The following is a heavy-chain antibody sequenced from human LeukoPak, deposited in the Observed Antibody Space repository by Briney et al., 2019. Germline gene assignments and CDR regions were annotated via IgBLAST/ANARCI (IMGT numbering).Heavy chain of an antibody. CDR3: ATGERRGELGIYYFDY. Sequence: SETLSLTCTVSGGSISSYYWSWIRQPPGKGLEWIGYIYYSGSTNYNPSLKSRVTISVDTSKNQFSLKLSSVTAADTAVYYCATGERRGELGIYYFDYWGQGTLVTVSS. CDR1: GGSISSYY. CDR2: IYYSGST. V-gene: IGHV4-59*08. J-gene: IGHJ4*02. D-gene: IGHD7-27*01.